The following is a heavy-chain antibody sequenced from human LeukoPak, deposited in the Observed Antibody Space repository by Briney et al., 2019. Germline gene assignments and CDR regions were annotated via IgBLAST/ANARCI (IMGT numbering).Heavy chain of an antibody. CDR3: ATARGYNYGSFDY. CDR1: GFTFSSYA. Sequence: GGSLRLSCAASGFTFSSYAMSWVRQAPGKGLEWVSAISGSGGSTYYADSVKGRFTISRDNAKNALYLQMNSLRAEDTAVYYCATARGYNYGSFDYWGQGTLVTVSS. CDR2: ISGSGGST. J-gene: IGHJ4*02. V-gene: IGHV3-23*01. D-gene: IGHD5-18*01.